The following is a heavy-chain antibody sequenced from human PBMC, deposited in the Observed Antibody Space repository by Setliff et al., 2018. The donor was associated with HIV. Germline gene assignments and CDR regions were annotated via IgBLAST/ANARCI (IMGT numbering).Heavy chain of an antibody. CDR1: GYSISSGYY. CDR2: IYYSGST. D-gene: IGHD5-12*01. V-gene: IGHV4-38-2*01. Sequence: PSETLSLTCAVSGYSISSGYYWGWIRQPPGKGLEWIGSIYYSGSTYYNPSLQSRVTISVDTSKKQFSLKLRSVTAADTAVYYCARRRDGYNSAPWRNDYWGQGTLVTVSS. J-gene: IGHJ4*02. CDR3: ARRRDGYNSAPWRNDY.